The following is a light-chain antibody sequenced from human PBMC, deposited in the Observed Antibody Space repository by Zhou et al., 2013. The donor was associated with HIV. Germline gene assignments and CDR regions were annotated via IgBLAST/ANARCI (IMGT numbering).Light chain of an antibody. Sequence: DIQMTQSPSTLSASVGDRVTITCRASQSISSWLAWYQQKPGKAPKLLIYKASSLESGVPSRFSGSGSGTEFTLTISSLQPDDFATYYCQQYSSYPTFGPGTKVHIK. CDR2: KAS. J-gene: IGKJ3*01. CDR3: QQYSSYPT. V-gene: IGKV1-5*03. CDR1: QSISSW.